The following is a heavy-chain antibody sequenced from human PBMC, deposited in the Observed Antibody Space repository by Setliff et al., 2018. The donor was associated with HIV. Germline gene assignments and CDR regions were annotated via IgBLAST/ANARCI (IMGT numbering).Heavy chain of an antibody. D-gene: IGHD4-17*01. CDR1: RGSISRYY. Sequence: SETLSLTCTVSRGSISRYYWSWIRQPPGKRLEWIGYIYYTGTTKYNPSLKSRVTMSVDTSKNQLSLKLSSLTAADTAVYYCARDRPPSTVDMLGAFDRWGQGTMVTVSS. J-gene: IGHJ3*02. CDR3: ARDRPPSTVDMLGAFDR. V-gene: IGHV4-59*01. CDR2: IYYTGTT.